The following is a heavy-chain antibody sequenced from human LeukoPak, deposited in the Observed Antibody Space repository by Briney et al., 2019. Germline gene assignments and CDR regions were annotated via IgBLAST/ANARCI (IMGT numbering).Heavy chain of an antibody. CDR1: GFTFFSYG. V-gene: IGHV3-30*03. Sequence: GGSLRLSCAASGFTFFSYGMHWVRQAPGKGLEWVAVISHDGSKIHYGNSVKGRFTISRDNAKNSLYLQMNSLRAEDTAVYYCARVRSTVYDAFDIWGQGTMVTVSS. D-gene: IGHD2-2*01. CDR2: ISHDGSKI. J-gene: IGHJ3*02. CDR3: ARVRSTVYDAFDI.